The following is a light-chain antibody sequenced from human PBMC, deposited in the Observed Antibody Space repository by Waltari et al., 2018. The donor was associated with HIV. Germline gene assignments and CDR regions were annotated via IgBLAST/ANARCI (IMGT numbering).Light chain of an antibody. J-gene: IGKJ1*01. Sequence: DIQMTQSPSTLSASVGDRVTINGRASHTVFTWLAWYQQKPGKVPKLLIYHASTLASGVPARFSGSGSGTEFTLTISSLQPDDCAAYYCLQYHNPSPTFGQGTKVDIK. CDR1: HTVFTW. CDR2: HAS. CDR3: LQYHNPSPT. V-gene: IGKV1-5*01.